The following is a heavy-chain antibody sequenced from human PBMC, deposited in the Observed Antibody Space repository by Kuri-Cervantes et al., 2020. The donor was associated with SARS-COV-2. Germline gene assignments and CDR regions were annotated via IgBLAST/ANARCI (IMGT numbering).Heavy chain of an antibody. Sequence: GSLRLSCTVSGGSISSSSYYWGWIRQPPGKGLEWIGSIYYSGSTYYNPSLKSRVTISVDTSKNQFSLKLSSVTAADTAVYYFARGGWSLNPWGRGTPVTVSS. CDR2: IYYSGST. CDR3: ARGGWSLNP. J-gene: IGHJ2*01. CDR1: GGSISSSSYY. V-gene: IGHV4-39*07.